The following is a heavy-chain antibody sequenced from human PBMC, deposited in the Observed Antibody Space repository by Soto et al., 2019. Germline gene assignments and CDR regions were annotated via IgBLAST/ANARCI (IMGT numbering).Heavy chain of an antibody. D-gene: IGHD6-19*01. J-gene: IGHJ3*02. CDR1: GFTFSSYA. CDR2: ISYDGSNK. CDR3: ARGEGSSGWFWEGAFDI. V-gene: IGHV3-30-3*01. Sequence: GGSLRLSCAASGFTFSSYAMHRVRQAPGKGLEWVAVISYDGSNKYYADSVKGRFTISRDNSKNTLYLQMNSLRAEDTAVYYCARGEGSSGWFWEGAFDIWGQGTMVTVSS.